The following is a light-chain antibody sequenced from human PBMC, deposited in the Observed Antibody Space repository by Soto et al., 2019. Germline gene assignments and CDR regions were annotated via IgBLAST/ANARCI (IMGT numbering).Light chain of an antibody. J-gene: IGLJ1*01. CDR1: SSDIGSYDH. V-gene: IGLV2-14*03. CDR3: ISYTDRQSYL. Sequence: QSVLTQPASVSGSPGQSITISCRGTSSDIGSYDHVAWYQQFPGKSPKLIIYAVSDRPSGVSDRFSGSKSGISASLTISGLQTEDEADYYCISYTDRQSYLFGTGTKV. CDR2: AVS.